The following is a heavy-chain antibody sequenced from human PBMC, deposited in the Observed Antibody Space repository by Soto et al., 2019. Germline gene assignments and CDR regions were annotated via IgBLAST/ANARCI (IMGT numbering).Heavy chain of an antibody. J-gene: IGHJ3*02. V-gene: IGHV4-34*01. CDR1: GGSFSGYY. Sequence: PSETLSLTCAFYGGSFSGYYWSLIRQPPGKGLEWIGEINHSGSTNYNPSLKSRVTITVDTSKNQFSLKLSSVTAADTAVYYCARADQTRTRSGYSGYDDAFDIWGQGTMVTVSS. CDR3: ARADQTRTRSGYSGYDDAFDI. CDR2: INHSGST. D-gene: IGHD5-12*01.